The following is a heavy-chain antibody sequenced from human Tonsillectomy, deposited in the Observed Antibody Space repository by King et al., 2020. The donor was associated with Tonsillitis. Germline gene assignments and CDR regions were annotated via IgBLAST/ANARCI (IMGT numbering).Heavy chain of an antibody. D-gene: IGHD3-10*01. CDR3: ARDLKPTFRGFAC. CDR1: GFIFSDYW. CDR2: ISHDGSAK. Sequence: QLVQSGGHLVQPGGSLRLSCAASGFIFSDYWMNWVRQAPGKGLEWVADISHDGSAKQYVDSVKGRFTISRDNAKNSLFLEMSSLGAEDTAVYYCARDLKPTFRGFACWGQGTLVTVSS. J-gene: IGHJ4*02. V-gene: IGHV3-7*01.